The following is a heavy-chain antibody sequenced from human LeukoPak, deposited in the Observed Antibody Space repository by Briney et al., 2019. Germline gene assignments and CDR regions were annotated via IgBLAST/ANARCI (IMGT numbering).Heavy chain of an antibody. CDR1: GFTFSSYA. J-gene: IGHJ5*02. D-gene: IGHD2-15*01. CDR3: ARGPRPPDYCSGGSCYSIFDGWFDP. Sequence: GGSLRLSCAASGFTFSSYAMSWVRQAPGKGLEWVSAISGSGGSTYYADSVKGRFTISRDNSKNTLYLQMNSLRAEDTAVYYCARGPRPPDYCSGGSCYSIFDGWFDPWGQGTLVTVSS. V-gene: IGHV3-23*01. CDR2: ISGSGGST.